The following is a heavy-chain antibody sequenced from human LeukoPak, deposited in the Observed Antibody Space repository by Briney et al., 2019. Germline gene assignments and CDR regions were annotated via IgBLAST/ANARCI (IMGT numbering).Heavy chain of an antibody. CDR1: GYSISSGYY. D-gene: IGHD4-17*01. Sequence: SETLSLTCTVSGYSISSGYYWGWIRQPPGKGLEWIGSIYHSGSTYYNPSLKSRVTISVDTSKNQFSLKLSSVTAADTAVYYCARDPPITTVTTWRDGMDVWGQGTTVTVSS. J-gene: IGHJ6*02. CDR3: ARDPPITTVTTWRDGMDV. CDR2: IYHSGST. V-gene: IGHV4-38-2*02.